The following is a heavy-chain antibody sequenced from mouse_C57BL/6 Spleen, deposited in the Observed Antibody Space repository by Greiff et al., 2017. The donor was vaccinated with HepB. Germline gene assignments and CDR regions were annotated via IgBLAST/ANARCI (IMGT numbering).Heavy chain of an antibody. CDR1: GYTFTSYW. CDR2: IYPSDSET. D-gene: IGHD1-1*01. J-gene: IGHJ1*03. CDR3: ARERDYYGSSSWDFDV. Sequence: QVQLQQPGAELVRPGSSVKLSCKASGYTFTSYWMDWVKQRPGQGLEWIGNIYPSDSETHYNQKFKDKATLTVDKSSSTAYMQLSSLTSEDSAVYYCARERDYYGSSSWDFDVWGTGTTVTVAS. V-gene: IGHV1-61*01.